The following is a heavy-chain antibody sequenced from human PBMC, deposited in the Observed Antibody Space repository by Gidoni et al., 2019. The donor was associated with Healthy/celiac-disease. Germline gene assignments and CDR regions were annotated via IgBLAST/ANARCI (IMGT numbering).Heavy chain of an antibody. CDR3: AREQWDIVVVPAAITLDY. Sequence: EVQLVESGGGLVQPGGSLRLSCAASGFTFSSYWMSWVRQAPGKGLEWVANIKQDGSEKYYVDSVKGRFTISRDHAKNSLYLQMNSLRAEDTAVYYCAREQWDIVVVPAAITLDYWGQGTLVTVSS. J-gene: IGHJ4*02. D-gene: IGHD2-2*02. V-gene: IGHV3-7*01. CDR1: GFTFSSYW. CDR2: IKQDGSEK.